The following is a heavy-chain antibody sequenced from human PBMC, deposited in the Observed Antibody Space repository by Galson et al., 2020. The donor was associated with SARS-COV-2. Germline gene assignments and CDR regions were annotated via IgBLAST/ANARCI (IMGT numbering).Heavy chain of an antibody. CDR1: GYSFTGHY. D-gene: IGHD1-1*01. CDR3: AKDKGKYNGYCDY. Sequence: GASVKVSCKASGYSFTGHYIHWVRQAPGQGPEWMGLINPDNGGTNYAQKFLGRVTMTRDTSISTAYMELSGLRSDDTAVYYCAKDKGKYNGYCDYWGQGTPVIVSS. CDR2: INPDNGGT. J-gene: IGHJ4*02. V-gene: IGHV1-2*02.